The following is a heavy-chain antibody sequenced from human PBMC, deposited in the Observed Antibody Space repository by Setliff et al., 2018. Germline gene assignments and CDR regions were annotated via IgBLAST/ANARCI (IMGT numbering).Heavy chain of an antibody. CDR1: GGSISSYY. V-gene: IGHV4-4*08. Sequence: SETLSLTCTVSGGSISSYYWSWIRQPPWKGLEWIGYIYTSGSTNYNPSLKSRVTISLGTSKNQFSLKLSSVTAADTAVYYCERRQLGTMENYWGPGALVTVSS. D-gene: IGHD2-2*01. CDR2: IYTSGST. J-gene: IGHJ4*02. CDR3: ERRQLGTMENY.